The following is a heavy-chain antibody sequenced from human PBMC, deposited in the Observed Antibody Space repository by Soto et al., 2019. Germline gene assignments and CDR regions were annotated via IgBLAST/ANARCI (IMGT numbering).Heavy chain of an antibody. CDR2: INPNSGGT. J-gene: IGHJ6*02. CDR1: GYTFTGYY. D-gene: IGHD5-12*01. CDR3: ARLGRSGYDSYYYYGMDV. Sequence: ASVKVSCKASGYTFTGYYMHWVRQAPGQGLEWMGWINPNSGGTNYAQKFQGWVTRTRDTSISTAYMELSRLRSDDTAVYYCARLGRSGYDSYYYYGMDVWGQGTTVTVSS. V-gene: IGHV1-2*04.